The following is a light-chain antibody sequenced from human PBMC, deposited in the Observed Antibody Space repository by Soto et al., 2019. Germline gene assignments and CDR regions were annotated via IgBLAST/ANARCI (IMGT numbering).Light chain of an antibody. CDR1: QSVSSY. Sequence: EVVLTQSPATLSLSPGERATLSCRASQSVSSYLAWYQQKPGQAPRLLIYDASNRATGIPVRFSASGSGTDFTLTISSLEPEDFAVYYCQQRGNWPPITFGHGTRLGI. J-gene: IGKJ5*01. CDR3: QQRGNWPPIT. V-gene: IGKV3-11*01. CDR2: DAS.